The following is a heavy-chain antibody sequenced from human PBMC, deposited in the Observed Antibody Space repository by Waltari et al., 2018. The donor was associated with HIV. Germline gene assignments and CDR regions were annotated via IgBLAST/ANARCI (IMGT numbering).Heavy chain of an antibody. Sequence: QVQLVESGGGVVQPGTSLTLSCAVSGFPFSIFAFHRVGQSPGKGLEWLAVFWSDGVEISYADSVKGRFTISKDSSQKTLYLHLTSLRAEDTALYYCARGYSSSRWIPLYHWGRGTLVTVSS. CDR1: GFPFSIFA. J-gene: IGHJ4*02. D-gene: IGHD6-6*01. CDR2: FWSDGVEI. CDR3: ARGYSSSRWIPLYH. V-gene: IGHV3-33*01.